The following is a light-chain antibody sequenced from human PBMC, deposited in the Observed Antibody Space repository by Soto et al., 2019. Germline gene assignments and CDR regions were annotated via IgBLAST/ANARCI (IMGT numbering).Light chain of an antibody. Sequence: DIQMTQSPSTLSSSVGDRVTITCRASQSISSWLAWYQQKPGQAPKLLIYKTSSLESGVPSRFSGSGSGTQFSLTISSLQPDDFATYYCHQYNSLRTFGQGTKLEIK. V-gene: IGKV1-5*03. J-gene: IGKJ2*02. CDR3: HQYNSLRT. CDR1: QSISSW. CDR2: KTS.